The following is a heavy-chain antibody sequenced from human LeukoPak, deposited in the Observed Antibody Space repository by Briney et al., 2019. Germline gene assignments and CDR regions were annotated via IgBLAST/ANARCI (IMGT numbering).Heavy chain of an antibody. CDR3: AKVLTRSYSVRPYYFDY. CDR2: ISGSGGST. V-gene: IGHV3-23*01. Sequence: GGSLRLSCAASGFTFSSYAMSRVRQAPGKGLEWVSAISGSGGSTYYADSVKGRFTISRDNSKNTLYLQMNSLRAEDTAVYYCAKVLTRSYSVRPYYFDYWGQGTLVTVSS. J-gene: IGHJ4*02. CDR1: GFTFSSYA. D-gene: IGHD1-26*01.